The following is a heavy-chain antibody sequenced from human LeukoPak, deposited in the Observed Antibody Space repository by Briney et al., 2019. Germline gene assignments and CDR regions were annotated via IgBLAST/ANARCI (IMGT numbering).Heavy chain of an antibody. CDR2: ISGSGGST. V-gene: IGHV3-23*01. D-gene: IGHD3-10*01. Sequence: GGSLRLSCAASGFTFSSYGMSWVRQAPGKGLEWVSAISGSGGSTYYADSVKGRFTISRDNSKNTLYLQMNSLRAEDTAVYYCAKDLGPPSDRFGEEENWFDPWGQGTLVTVSS. CDR1: GFTFSSYG. J-gene: IGHJ5*02. CDR3: AKDLGPPSDRFGEEENWFDP.